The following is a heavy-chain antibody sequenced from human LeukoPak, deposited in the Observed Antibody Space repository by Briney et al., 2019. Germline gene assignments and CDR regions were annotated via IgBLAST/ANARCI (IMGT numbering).Heavy chain of an antibody. Sequence: GGSLRLSCEASGFTFSGYTMDWVRQAPGKGLEWVSYISSRSTTIYYADSVKGRFTVSRDNAKNSLFLQMNGLRDEDTAVYYCARIHSLYYYDSSGYGAFDIWGQGTMVTVSS. CDR3: ARIHSLYYYDSSGYGAFDI. J-gene: IGHJ3*02. CDR1: GFTFSGYT. CDR2: ISSRSTTI. D-gene: IGHD3-22*01. V-gene: IGHV3-48*02.